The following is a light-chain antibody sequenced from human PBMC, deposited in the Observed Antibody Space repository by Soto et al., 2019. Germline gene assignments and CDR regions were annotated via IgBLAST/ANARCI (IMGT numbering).Light chain of an antibody. CDR3: SSYTSSSTLCV. CDR2: DVS. Sequence: QSVLTQPASVSGSSGQSMTISCTGTSSDVGGYNYVSWYQQHPGKAPKLMIYDVSNRPSGVSNRFSGSKSGNTASLTISGLQAEDEADYYCSSYTSSSTLCVFGTGTKVT. CDR1: SSDVGGYNY. J-gene: IGLJ1*01. V-gene: IGLV2-14*01.